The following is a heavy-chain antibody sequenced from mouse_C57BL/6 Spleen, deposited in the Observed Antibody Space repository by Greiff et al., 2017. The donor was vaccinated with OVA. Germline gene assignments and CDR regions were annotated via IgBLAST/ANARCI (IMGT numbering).Heavy chain of an antibody. D-gene: IGHD1-1*01. J-gene: IGHJ1*03. V-gene: IGHV1-72*01. CDR3: EKNDDDSSCWYFDF. CDR1: GYTFTSYW. Sequence: QVQLQQPGAELVKPGASVKLSCKASGYTFTSYWMHWVKQRPGRGLEWIGRIDPNSGGTKYNEKFKSKATLTVDKPSSTAYMQLSSLTSEDSAVYYCEKNDDDSSCWYFDFWGTGTTVTVSS. CDR2: IDPNSGGT.